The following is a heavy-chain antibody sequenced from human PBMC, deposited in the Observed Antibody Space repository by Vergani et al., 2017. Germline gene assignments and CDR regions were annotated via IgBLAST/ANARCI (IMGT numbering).Heavy chain of an antibody. Sequence: QGQMEQSGPEVKKPGASVKVSCVASGYNFGSFDIGWVRETPGQGLEWMGWMNPRSGETNYAPKFRGRISMTTDFDNTALLELASLRSEDTAIYYCARTGLTSYYYVTWGQGTLVTVSS. V-gene: IGHV1-8*01. CDR1: GYNFGSFD. CDR3: ARTGLTSYYYVT. J-gene: IGHJ1*01. CDR2: MNPRSGET. D-gene: IGHD3-16*01.